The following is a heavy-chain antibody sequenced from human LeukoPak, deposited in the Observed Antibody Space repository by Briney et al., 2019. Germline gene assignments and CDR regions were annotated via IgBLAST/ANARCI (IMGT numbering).Heavy chain of an antibody. J-gene: IGHJ5*02. CDR2: IIPIFGTA. CDR1: GYTFTSYG. Sequence: SVKVSCKASGYTFTSYGISWVRQAPGQGLEWMGGIIPIFGTANYAQKFQGRVTITTDESTSTAYMELSSLRSEDTAVYYCARDLNDEGWFNPWGQGTLVTVSS. CDR3: ARDLNDEGWFNP. D-gene: IGHD1-1*01. V-gene: IGHV1-69*05.